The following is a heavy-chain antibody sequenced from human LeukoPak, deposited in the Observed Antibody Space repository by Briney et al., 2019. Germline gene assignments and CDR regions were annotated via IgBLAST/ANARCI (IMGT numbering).Heavy chain of an antibody. Sequence: SETLSLTCTVSGGSIRSSYYYWGWIRQPPGKGLEWIGSIYDSGSAYYNPSLKSRVTISVDTSKNQFSLKLNSVTAADTAVYYCARDADDYIPFDYWGQGTLVTVSS. V-gene: IGHV4-39*02. D-gene: IGHD5-24*01. CDR2: IYDSGSA. J-gene: IGHJ4*02. CDR1: GGSIRSSYYY. CDR3: ARDADDYIPFDY.